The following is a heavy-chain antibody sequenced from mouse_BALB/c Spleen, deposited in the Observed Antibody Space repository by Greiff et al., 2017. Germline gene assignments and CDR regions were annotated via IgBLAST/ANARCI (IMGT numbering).Heavy chain of an antibody. D-gene: IGHD2-4*01. CDR1: GYSITSDYA. CDR3: ARYDYVYAMDY. CDR2: ISYSGST. Sequence: EVKLVESGPGLVKPSQSLSLTCTVTGYSITSDYAWNWIRQFPGNKLEWMGYISYSGSTSYNPSLKSRISITRDTSKNQFFLQLNSVTTEDTATYYCARYDYVYAMDYWGQGTSVTVSS. V-gene: IGHV3-2*02. J-gene: IGHJ4*01.